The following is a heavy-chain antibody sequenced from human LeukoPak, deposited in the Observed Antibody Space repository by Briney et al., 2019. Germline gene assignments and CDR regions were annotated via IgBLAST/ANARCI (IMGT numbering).Heavy chain of an antibody. CDR3: ARDFDYDILTGRVFDY. Sequence: ASVKVSCKASGYTFTSYGISWVRQAPGQGLEWMGWISAYNGNTNYAQKLQGRVTMTTDTSTSTAYMELRRLRSDDTAVYYCARDFDYDILTGRVFDYWGQGTLVTVSS. D-gene: IGHD3-9*01. J-gene: IGHJ4*02. CDR1: GYTFTSYG. CDR2: ISAYNGNT. V-gene: IGHV1-18*01.